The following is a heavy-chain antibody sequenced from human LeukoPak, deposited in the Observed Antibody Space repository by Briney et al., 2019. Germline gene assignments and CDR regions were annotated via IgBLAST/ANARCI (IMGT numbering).Heavy chain of an antibody. CDR3: ARDRGGSYSIDY. J-gene: IGHJ4*02. CDR2: VNCGDGYT. V-gene: IGHV1-46*01. CDR1: GYTFTSSH. D-gene: IGHD1-26*01. Sequence: GASVKVSCKTSGYTFTSSHAHWVRQAPGQGLEWMGLVNCGDGYTNYAQKFQGRVSVTADTSTSTLYMDLTSLTTEDTAIYYCARDRGGSYSIDYWGQGTLVTVSS.